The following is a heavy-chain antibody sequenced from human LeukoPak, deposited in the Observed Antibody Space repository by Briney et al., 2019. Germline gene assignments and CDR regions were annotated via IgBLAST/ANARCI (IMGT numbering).Heavy chain of an antibody. V-gene: IGHV3-23*01. CDR3: AKDMLGYCSGGSCYEVY. Sequence: GGSLRLSCAASGFTFSSYAMSWVRQAPGKGLEWVSAISGSGGSTYYADSVKGRFTISRDNSKNTLYLQMNSLRAEDTAVYYCAKDMLGYCSGGSCYEVYWGQGTLVTVSS. CDR2: ISGSGGST. J-gene: IGHJ4*02. CDR1: GFTFSSYA. D-gene: IGHD2-15*01.